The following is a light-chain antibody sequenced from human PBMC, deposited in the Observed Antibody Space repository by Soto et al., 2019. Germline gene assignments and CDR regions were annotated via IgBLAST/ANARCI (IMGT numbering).Light chain of an antibody. CDR3: QKYNSAPCT. CDR1: QSISNY. Sequence: DIEMTQSPSTLSASVGDRATISCRASQSISNYLAWYQQKPGKAPKLLIYAASTLHTGVPSRFSGSGSGTDFTLSISSLQPEDVAAYYCQKYNSAPCTFGQGTKVEIK. CDR2: AAS. J-gene: IGKJ1*01. V-gene: IGKV1-27*01.